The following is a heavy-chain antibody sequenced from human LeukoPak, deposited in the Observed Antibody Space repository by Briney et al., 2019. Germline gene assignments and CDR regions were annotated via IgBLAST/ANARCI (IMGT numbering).Heavy chain of an antibody. J-gene: IGHJ4*02. CDR1: GSRFPDYW. V-gene: IGHV5-51*01. D-gene: IGHD3-10*01. Sequence: GAALEISFQASGSRFPDYWIGWVRQPPGKGLEGMGIIYPGDADTRYSPSFQGQVTISADKSISTAYLQWSSLKASDNAMYYCATLVGYGSFFDYWGQGTLVTVSS. CDR3: ATLVGYGSFFDY. CDR2: IYPGDADT.